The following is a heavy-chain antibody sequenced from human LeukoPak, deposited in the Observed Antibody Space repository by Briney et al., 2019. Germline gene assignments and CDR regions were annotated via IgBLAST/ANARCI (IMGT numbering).Heavy chain of an antibody. CDR2: INCDSGDT. V-gene: IGHV1-2*04. D-gene: IGHD5-12*01. Sequence: ASVKVSCKASGYTFTGYYMHWVRQAPGQGLEWMGWINCDSGDTKYAPKSQGWVTMTRDTSISTAYMELSRLKSDDTAVYYCARDDFVFSGYRYWGQGTLVTVSS. J-gene: IGHJ4*02. CDR3: ARDDFVFSGYRY. CDR1: GYTFTGYY.